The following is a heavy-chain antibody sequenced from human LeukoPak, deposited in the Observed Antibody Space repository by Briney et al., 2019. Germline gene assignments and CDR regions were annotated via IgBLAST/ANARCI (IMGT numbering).Heavy chain of an antibody. CDR3: ARYSGYSYGYGAAFDI. J-gene: IGHJ3*02. V-gene: IGHV4-30-2*01. CDR2: IHHSGST. D-gene: IGHD5-18*01. CDR1: GGSVSSIDFS. Sequence: PSETLSLTCAVSGGSVSSIDFSWSWIRQPPGKGLEWIGYIHHSGSTYYNPSLKSRVTISVDRSKSHFSLKLSSVTAADTAVYYCARYSGYSYGYGAAFDIWGQGTMVTVSS.